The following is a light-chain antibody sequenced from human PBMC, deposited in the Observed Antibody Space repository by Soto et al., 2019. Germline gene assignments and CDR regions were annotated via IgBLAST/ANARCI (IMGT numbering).Light chain of an antibody. CDR3: QQRSTLFT. V-gene: IGKV3-11*01. CDR2: DAS. J-gene: IGKJ3*01. Sequence: EIVLTQSPATLSLSPGERATLSCRASQSVSSYLDWYQQKPGQAPRILIYDASNRATGIPARFSGSGSGTDFTLTISSLEPEDFAFYYCQQRSTLFTFGPGTKVDIK. CDR1: QSVSSY.